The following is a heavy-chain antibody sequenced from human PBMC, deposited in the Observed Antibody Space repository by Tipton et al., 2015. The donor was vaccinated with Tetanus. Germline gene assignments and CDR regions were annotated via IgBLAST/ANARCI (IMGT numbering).Heavy chain of an antibody. CDR1: GVSVMSGEYF. CDR2: VYSSGST. CDR3: ARDHRLSASYAGWFDP. D-gene: IGHD1-26*01. V-gene: IGHV4-61*08. J-gene: IGHJ5*02. Sequence: LRLSCTVSGVSVMSGEYFWNWIRQPPGKGLEWIGNVYSSGSTYYNPSLKGRVTISVDTSTTQFSLRLNSVTAADTAIYYCARDHRLSASYAGWFDPWGQGTLVTVSS.